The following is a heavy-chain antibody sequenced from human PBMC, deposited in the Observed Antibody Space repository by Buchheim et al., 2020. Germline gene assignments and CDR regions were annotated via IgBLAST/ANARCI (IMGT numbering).Heavy chain of an antibody. CDR3: ASPRESGYSGYDRGYFDY. J-gene: IGHJ4*02. V-gene: IGHV3-23*01. CDR1: GFTFSSYA. Sequence: VQLLESGGGLVQPGGSLRLSCAASGFTFSSYAMSWVRQAPGKGLEWVSAISGSGGSTYYADSVKGRFTISRDNSKNTLYLQMNSLRAEDTAVYYCASPRESGYSGYDRGYFDYWGQGTL. CDR2: ISGSGGST. D-gene: IGHD5-12*01.